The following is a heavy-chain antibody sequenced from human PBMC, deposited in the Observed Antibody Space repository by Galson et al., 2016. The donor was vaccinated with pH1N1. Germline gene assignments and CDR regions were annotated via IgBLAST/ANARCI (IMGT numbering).Heavy chain of an antibody. V-gene: IGHV4-39*01. J-gene: IGHJ2*01. Sequence: GKGLEWLGSIYYSGSTYYNPSLKSRVTISVDTSKNQFSLKLSSVTAADTAVYYCARPWFAELWDWYFDLWGRGTLVTVSS. CDR3: ARPWFAELWDWYFDL. D-gene: IGHD3-10*01. CDR2: IYYSGST.